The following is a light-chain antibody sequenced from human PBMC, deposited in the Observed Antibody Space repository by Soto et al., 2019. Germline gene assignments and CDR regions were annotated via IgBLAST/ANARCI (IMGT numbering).Light chain of an antibody. J-gene: IGKJ4*01. CDR2: AAS. CDR3: QQYNTYPLT. Sequence: DIQLTQSPSSLTASVGDRVTITCRASQGVGTWLAWYQQKPEKSPKSLIYAASNLQDGVPSRFNDSGSGTDFTLTIASLQPADIATYFCQQYNTYPLTFGGGTRVGI. CDR1: QGVGTW. V-gene: IGKV1D-16*01.